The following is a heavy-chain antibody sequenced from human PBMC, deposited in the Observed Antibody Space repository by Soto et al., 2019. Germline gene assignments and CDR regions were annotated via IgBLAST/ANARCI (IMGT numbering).Heavy chain of an antibody. CDR1: GFSLSTSEVS. J-gene: IGHJ4*02. Sequence: QITLKESGPTLVNPTQTLTLTCSFSGFSLSTSEVSVGWIRQSPGKALEWLTLIYWNDEKRYSPSLQSRLTIAKDTSKNQLVLTMTNMDPEDTATYYCAHRAPCFDYWGQGILVTVSS. CDR3: AHRAPCFDY. V-gene: IGHV2-5*01. CDR2: IYWNDEK.